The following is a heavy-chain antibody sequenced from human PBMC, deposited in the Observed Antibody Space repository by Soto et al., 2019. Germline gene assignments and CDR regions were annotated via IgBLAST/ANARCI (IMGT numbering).Heavy chain of an antibody. Sequence: GGSLRLSCAASGFTFSSYGMHWVRQAPGKGLEWVAVISYDGSNKYYADSVKGRFTISRDNSKNTLYLQMNSLRAEDTAVYYCAKEHSSSWYEGGRYYYYGMDVWGQGTTVTVSS. D-gene: IGHD6-13*01. CDR3: AKEHSSSWYEGGRYYYYGMDV. CDR2: ISYDGSNK. V-gene: IGHV3-30*18. CDR1: GFTFSSYG. J-gene: IGHJ6*02.